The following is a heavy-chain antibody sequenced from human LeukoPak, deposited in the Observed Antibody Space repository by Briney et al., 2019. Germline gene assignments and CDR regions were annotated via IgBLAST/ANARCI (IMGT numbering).Heavy chain of an antibody. CDR3: ARVVAAAGTDWFAP. Sequence: GGSLRLSCAASGFTLDDYGMRWGRQAPGKGLEGVSGINWNGGSTGYADSVKGRFTISRDKAKKALYLQMNRLRAEDTPLYFCARVVAAAGTDWFAPWGQGTLVTVSS. CDR1: GFTLDDYG. J-gene: IGHJ5*02. V-gene: IGHV3-20*04. CDR2: INWNGGST. D-gene: IGHD6-13*01.